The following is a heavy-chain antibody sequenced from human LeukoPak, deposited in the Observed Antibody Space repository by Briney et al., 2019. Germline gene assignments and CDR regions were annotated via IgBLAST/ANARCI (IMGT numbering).Heavy chain of an antibody. V-gene: IGHV3-30-3*01. J-gene: IGHJ6*02. Sequence: QAGGSLRLSCAASGFTFSSYAMHWVRQAPGKGLEWVAVISYDGSNKYYADSVKGRFTISRDNSKNTLYLQMNSLRAEDTAVYYCARVTYSSGWLPHYYYYGMDVWGQGTTVTVSS. D-gene: IGHD6-19*01. CDR3: ARVTYSSGWLPHYYYYGMDV. CDR1: GFTFSSYA. CDR2: ISYDGSNK.